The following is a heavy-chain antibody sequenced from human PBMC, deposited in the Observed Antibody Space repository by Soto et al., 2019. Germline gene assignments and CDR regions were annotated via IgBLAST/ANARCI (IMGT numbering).Heavy chain of an antibody. CDR2: IKSKTDGGTT. D-gene: IGHD3-10*01. J-gene: IGHJ3*02. V-gene: IGHV3-15*07. CDR3: ARERSYYGSGSPPTSDAFDI. CDR1: GFTFSNAW. Sequence: PGGSLRLSCAASGFTFSNAWINWVRQAPGKELEWVGRIKSKTDGGTTDYAAPVKGRFAISRDDSKNILYLQMNSLKIEDTAVYYRARERSYYGSGSPPTSDAFDIWGQGTMVTVSS.